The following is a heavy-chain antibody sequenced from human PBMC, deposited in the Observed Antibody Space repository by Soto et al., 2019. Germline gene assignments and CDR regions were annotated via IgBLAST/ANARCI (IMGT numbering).Heavy chain of an antibody. D-gene: IGHD2-2*01. CDR1: IFALNDDR. CDR3: AREDSIIIPAVSDL. J-gene: IGHJ1*01. V-gene: IGHV3-21*01. CDR2: ISKSDYT. Sequence: LSLGCTLCIFALNDDRINWVRDAPGKGRGGVSAISKSDYTYCSDSVKGRFTISRDNAKNSVSLEMNTLRVEDTAVDCCAREDSIIIPAVSDLWGQGTLVTVSS.